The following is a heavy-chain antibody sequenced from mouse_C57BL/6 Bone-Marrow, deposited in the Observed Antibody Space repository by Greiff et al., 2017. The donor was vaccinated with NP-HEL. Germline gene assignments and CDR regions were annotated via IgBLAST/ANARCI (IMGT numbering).Heavy chain of an antibody. Sequence: VQGVESGPGLVQPSQSLSITCTVSGFSLTSYGVHWVRQSPGKGLEWMGVLWRGGSTDYNAAFMSRLSITKDNSKSQVCFKMNSLQADDTAIYYCAKGLFFDYWGQGTTLTVSS. CDR1: GFSLTSYG. D-gene: IGHD3-1*01. CDR2: LWRGGST. CDR3: AKGLFFDY. J-gene: IGHJ2*01. V-gene: IGHV2-5*01.